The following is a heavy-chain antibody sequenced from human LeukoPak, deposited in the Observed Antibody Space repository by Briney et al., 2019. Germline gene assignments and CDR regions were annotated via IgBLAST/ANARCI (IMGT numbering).Heavy chain of an antibody. Sequence: SETLSLTCAVYGGSFSGYYWSWIRQPPGKGLEWIGEINHSRSTYYNPSLKSRVTISVDTSKNQFSLKLSSVTAADTAVYYCARGYDGSGYYYRNWYFDLWGRGTLVTVSS. CDR2: INHSRST. J-gene: IGHJ2*01. CDR1: GGSFSGYY. V-gene: IGHV4-34*01. CDR3: ARGYDGSGYYYRNWYFDL. D-gene: IGHD3-22*01.